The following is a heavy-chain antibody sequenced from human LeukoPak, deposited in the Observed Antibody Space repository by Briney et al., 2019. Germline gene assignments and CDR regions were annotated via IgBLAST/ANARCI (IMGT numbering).Heavy chain of an antibody. V-gene: IGHV1-2*02. CDR1: GYTFTGYY. CDR2: INPNSGGT. D-gene: IGHD6-13*01. CDR3: ARVSPNAAAGWPFDY. J-gene: IGHJ4*02. Sequence: ASVKVSCKASGYTFTGYYMHWVRQAPGQGLEWMGWINPNSGGTNYAQKFQGRVTMTRDTSISTAYMELSRLRSDDTAVYYCARVSPNAAAGWPFDYWGQGTLVTVSS.